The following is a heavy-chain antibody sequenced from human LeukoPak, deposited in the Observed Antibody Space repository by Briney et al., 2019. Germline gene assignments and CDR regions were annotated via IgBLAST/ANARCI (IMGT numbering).Heavy chain of an antibody. V-gene: IGHV3-49*03. CDR2: IKSRDYGGTT. CDR3: TRDLGATDDY. CDR1: GFTFGDYA. D-gene: IGHD1-26*01. J-gene: IGHJ4*02. Sequence: GGSLRLSCTASGFTFGDYAMSWFRQAPGKGLEWIGFIKSRDYGGTTQYAASVKGRLIISRDDSKSVAYLQMNSLKTEDTAVYYCTRDLGATDDYWGQGTLVTVSS.